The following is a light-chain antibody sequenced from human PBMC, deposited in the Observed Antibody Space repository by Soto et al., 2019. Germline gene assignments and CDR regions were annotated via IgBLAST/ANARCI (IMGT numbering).Light chain of an antibody. Sequence: DIQMTQYPSSLSASIGDRVTLTCRATEDINNYLAWFQQKPGKVPKLLIYAASTLHSGVPSQFSGSGSGTEFTFTISSLQPGDGASYYCQKYISGVALTVGGGTKMEIK. V-gene: IGKV1-27*01. CDR3: QKYISGVALT. J-gene: IGKJ4*02. CDR2: AAS. CDR1: EDINNY.